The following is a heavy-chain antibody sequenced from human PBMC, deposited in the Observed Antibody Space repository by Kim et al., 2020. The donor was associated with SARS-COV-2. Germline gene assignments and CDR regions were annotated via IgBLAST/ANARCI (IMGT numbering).Heavy chain of an antibody. D-gene: IGHD3-10*01. V-gene: IGHV4-34*01. Sequence: SETLSLTCAVYGGSFSGYYWSWIRQPPGKGLEWIGEINHSGSTNYNPSLKSRVTISVDTSKNQFSLKLSSVTAADTAVYYCARVRNYYGSGSYYPRYYYYGMDVWGQGTTVTVSS. CDR1: GGSFSGYY. J-gene: IGHJ6*02. CDR2: INHSGST. CDR3: ARVRNYYGSGSYYPRYYYYGMDV.